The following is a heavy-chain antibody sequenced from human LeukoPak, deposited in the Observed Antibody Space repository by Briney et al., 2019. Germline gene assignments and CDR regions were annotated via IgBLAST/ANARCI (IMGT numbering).Heavy chain of an antibody. CDR3: ARPGIAVAGWSFDP. Sequence: ASVKVSCKASGYNFGSYGFSWVRQAPGQGLEWMGWISAYNGNTNYAQKFQGRVTITADKSTSTAYMELSSLRSEDTAVYYCARPGIAVAGWSFDPWGQGTLVTVSS. V-gene: IGHV1-18*04. D-gene: IGHD6-19*01. J-gene: IGHJ5*02. CDR1: GYNFGSYG. CDR2: ISAYNGNT.